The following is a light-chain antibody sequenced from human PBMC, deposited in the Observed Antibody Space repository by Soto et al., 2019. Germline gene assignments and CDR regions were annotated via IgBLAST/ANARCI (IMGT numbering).Light chain of an antibody. J-gene: IGKJ1*01. Sequence: ALQMTQSPSSLSASVGDRVTITCRASQDIRTELGWYQQKPGKAPKLLIYAASTLHSGVPSRFSGSGSGTDFTLTISSLQPEDFATYYCLQDYSYPRTFGQGTKVEIK. CDR1: QDIRTE. V-gene: IGKV1-6*01. CDR2: AAS. CDR3: LQDYSYPRT.